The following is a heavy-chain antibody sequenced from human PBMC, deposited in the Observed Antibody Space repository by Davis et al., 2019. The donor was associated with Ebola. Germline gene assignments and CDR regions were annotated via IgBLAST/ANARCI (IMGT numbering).Heavy chain of an antibody. V-gene: IGHV3-49*04. CDR2: VRSRTYGGTT. CDR1: GFDFGDFA. CDR3: TRSRTLVGALYYFDY. J-gene: IGHJ4*02. Sequence: GGSLRLSCTGSGFDFGDFAMTWVRQAPGMGLEWVALVRSRTYGGTTQYAASVKGRFTISRDNSNSIAYLQMNSLKSEDTAVYYCTRSRTLVGALYYFDYWGQGTLVTVSS. D-gene: IGHD1-26*01.